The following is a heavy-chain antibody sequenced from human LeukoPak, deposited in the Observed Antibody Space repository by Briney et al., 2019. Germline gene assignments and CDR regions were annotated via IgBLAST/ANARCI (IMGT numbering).Heavy chain of an antibody. J-gene: IGHJ6*03. Sequence: ASVKVSCKASGYTFTGYYMHWVRQAPGQGLEWMGWINPNSGGTNYAQKFQGRVTMTEDTSTDTAYMELSSLRSEDTAVYYCATGWGVVGATLPVTGGYYYYMDVWGKGTTVTVSS. CDR2: INPNSGGT. CDR3: ATGWGVVGATLPVTGGYYYYMDV. D-gene: IGHD1-26*01. CDR1: GYTFTGYY. V-gene: IGHV1-2*02.